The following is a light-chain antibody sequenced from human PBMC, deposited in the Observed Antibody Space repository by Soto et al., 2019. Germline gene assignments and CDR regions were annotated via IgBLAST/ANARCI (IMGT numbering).Light chain of an antibody. CDR1: QSISSW. V-gene: IGKV1-5*01. CDR3: QQYNSYST. CDR2: DAS. J-gene: IGKJ1*01. Sequence: DIQMTQSPSTLSASVGDRVTITCRASQSISSWLAWYQQKPGKAPKLLIYDASSLESGVPSRFSGSGSGTEFTLNISSLQSDDFATYYCQQYNSYSTFGQGTKVEIK.